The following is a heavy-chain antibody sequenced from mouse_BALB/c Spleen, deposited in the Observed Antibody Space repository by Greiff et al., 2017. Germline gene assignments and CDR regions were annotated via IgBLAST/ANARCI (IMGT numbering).Heavy chain of an antibody. CDR3: ARGRRPYYFDY. CDR1: GFTFSSYA. D-gene: IGHD3-2*02. Sequence: EVQRVESGGGLVKPGGSLKLSCAASGFTFSSYAMSWVRQTPEKRLEWVASISSGGSTYYPDSVKGRFTISRDNARNILYLQMSSLRSEDTAMYYCARGRRPYYFDYWGQGTTLTVSS. CDR2: ISSGGST. J-gene: IGHJ2*01. V-gene: IGHV5-6-5*01.